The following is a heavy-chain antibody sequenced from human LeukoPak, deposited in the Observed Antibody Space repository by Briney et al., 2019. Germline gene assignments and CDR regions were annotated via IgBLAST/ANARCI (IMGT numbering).Heavy chain of an antibody. CDR1: GFTFNDHA. CDR2: INWSGDNI. J-gene: IGHJ3*01. D-gene: IGHD3-22*01. V-gene: IGHV3-9*01. CDR3: ARASYYYDTTGLGAVDL. Sequence: SLRLSCAASGFTFNDHAMYWVRQAPGKGLEWVSGINWSGDNIGYADSVKGWFTISRDDAKNSLFLQMNSLRAEDTALYYCARASYYYDTTGLGAVDLWGQGTMVTVSS.